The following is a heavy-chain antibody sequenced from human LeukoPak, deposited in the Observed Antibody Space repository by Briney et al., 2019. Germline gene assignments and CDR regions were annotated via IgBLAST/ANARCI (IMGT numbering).Heavy chain of an antibody. CDR3: ATSPPQRDGCNFAY. CDR2: ISSSSSAI. Sequence: GGSLRLSCAASGFTFSDCSMNWVRQAPGKGPEWLSYISSSSSAIYYVDSARGRFTISRDNAKNLLYLQMNSLRAEDTAVYYCATSPPQRDGCNFAYWGQGTLVTVSS. J-gene: IGHJ4*02. D-gene: IGHD5-24*01. CDR1: GFTFSDCS. V-gene: IGHV3-48*01.